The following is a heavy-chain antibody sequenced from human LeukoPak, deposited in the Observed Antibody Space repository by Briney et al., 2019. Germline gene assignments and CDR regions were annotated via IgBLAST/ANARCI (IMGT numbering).Heavy chain of an antibody. CDR2: INPNSGGT. J-gene: IGHJ4*02. CDR3: ARDKGYSYGSPINYFDY. Sequence: ASVKVSCKASGYTFTGYYMHWVRQAPGQGLEWMGWINPNSGGTNYAQKFQGRVTMTRDTSISTAYMELSRLRSDDTAVYYCARDKGYSYGSPINYFDYWGQGTLVTVSS. D-gene: IGHD5-18*01. CDR1: GYTFTGYY. V-gene: IGHV1-2*02.